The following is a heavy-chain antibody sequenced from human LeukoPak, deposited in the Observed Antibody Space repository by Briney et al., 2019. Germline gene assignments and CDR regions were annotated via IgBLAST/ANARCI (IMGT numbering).Heavy chain of an antibody. CDR2: ITSSSSYI. J-gene: IGHJ6*03. CDR3: ARDPYSGSYGPYYYYYMDV. CDR1: GFTFSSYN. V-gene: IGHV3-21*06. D-gene: IGHD1-26*01. Sequence: TGGSLRLSCAASGFTFSSYNMNWVRQAPGKGPEWVSSITSSSSYIYYADSVKGRFTIPRDNAKNSLYLQMDSLRVEDTAVYYCARDPYSGSYGPYYYYYMDVWGEGTTVTISS.